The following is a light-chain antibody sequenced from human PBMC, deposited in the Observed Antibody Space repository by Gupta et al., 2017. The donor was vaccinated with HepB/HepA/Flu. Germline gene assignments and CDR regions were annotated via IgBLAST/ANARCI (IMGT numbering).Light chain of an antibody. J-gene: IGLJ2*01. CDR3: ASWDDSLSGPGV. CDR2: RNN. Sequence: QSVLTQPPSASGTPGQTVTISCSGSSSNVETNYVYWYQQLPGTAPKLLIYRNNQRPSGVPDRFSGSKSGTSASLAISGLRSEDEADYYCASWDDSLSGPGVFGGGTKLTVL. CDR1: SSNVETNY. V-gene: IGLV1-47*01.